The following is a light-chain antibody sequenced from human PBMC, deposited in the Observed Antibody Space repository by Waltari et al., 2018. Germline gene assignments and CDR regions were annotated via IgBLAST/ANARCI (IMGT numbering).Light chain of an antibody. CDR2: DVT. J-gene: IGLJ3*02. CDR1: RSDVGSYNY. V-gene: IGLV2-11*01. CDR3: CSYAGSYTWV. Sequence: QSALTQPRSVSGSPGQSATTSCSGTRSDVGSYNYVSWYQQHPGKVPKVMIYDVTKRPSGVPYRFSGSKSGNTASLTISGLQAEDEADYYCCSYAGSYTWVFGGGTKLTVL.